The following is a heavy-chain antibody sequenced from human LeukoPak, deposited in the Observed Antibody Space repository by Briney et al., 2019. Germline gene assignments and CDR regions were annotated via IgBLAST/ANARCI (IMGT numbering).Heavy chain of an antibody. CDR1: GGSIGSGGYS. J-gene: IGHJ4*02. CDR2: IYHSGST. Sequence: SQTLSLTCAVSGGSIGSGGYSWSWIRQPPGKGLEWIGYIYHSGSTYYNPSLKSRVTISVDRSKNQFSLKLSSVTAADTAVYYCARTRRAGAVDYWGQGTLVTVSS. V-gene: IGHV4-30-2*01. CDR3: ARTRRAGAVDY.